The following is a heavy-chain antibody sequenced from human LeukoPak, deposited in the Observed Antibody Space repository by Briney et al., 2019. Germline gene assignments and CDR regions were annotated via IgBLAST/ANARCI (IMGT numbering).Heavy chain of an antibody. V-gene: IGHV4-61*02. CDR2: IYTSGST. J-gene: IGHJ6*02. Sequence: SETLSLTCTVSGGSISSGGYYWSWIRQPAGKGLEWIGRIYTSGSTNYNPSLKSRVTMSVDTSKNQFSLKLSSVTAADTAVYYCASGSYSHYYYGMDVWGQGTTVTVSS. CDR1: GGSISSGGYY. D-gene: IGHD1-26*01. CDR3: ASGSYSHYYYGMDV.